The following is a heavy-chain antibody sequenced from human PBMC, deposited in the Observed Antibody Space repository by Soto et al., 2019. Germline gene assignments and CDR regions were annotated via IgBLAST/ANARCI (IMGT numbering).Heavy chain of an antibody. CDR1: GGTFSSYA. Sequence: VASVKVSCKASGGTFSSYAISWVRQAPGQGLEWMGGIIPIFGTANYAQKFQGRVTITADESTSTAYMELSSLRSEDTAVYYCARVATGTTSGFDYWGQGTLVTVSS. CDR3: ARVATGTTSGFDY. D-gene: IGHD1-7*01. V-gene: IGHV1-69*13. CDR2: IIPIFGTA. J-gene: IGHJ4*02.